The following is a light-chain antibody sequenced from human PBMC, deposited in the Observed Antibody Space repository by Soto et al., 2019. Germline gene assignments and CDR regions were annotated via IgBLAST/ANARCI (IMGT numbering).Light chain of an antibody. CDR2: DAS. J-gene: IGKJ4*01. CDR1: QSIGLA. V-gene: IGKV3-11*01. Sequence: EIVLTQSPPTLSLTPGERATLSCRASQSIGLAIAWYQHKPGQAPRFLIFDASQRATGIPARFRGSGSGTDFTLTISRLEPEDFAVYYCQQYGSSLTSAGRAKVDI. CDR3: QQYGSSLT.